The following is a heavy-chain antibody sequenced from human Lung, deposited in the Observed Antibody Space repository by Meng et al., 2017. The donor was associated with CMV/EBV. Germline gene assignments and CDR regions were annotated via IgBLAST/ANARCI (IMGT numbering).Heavy chain of an antibody. CDR3: ATDAVARGDY. J-gene: IGHJ4*02. V-gene: IGHV1-69*05. D-gene: IGHD6-19*01. CDR2: IIPIPGTT. Sequence: SXXVSCKASGGNLNSYGISWVRQAPGQGLEWMGGIIPIPGTTNYAQKFQGRVTITTDESTSTVYMELSSLTSEDTAVYYCATDAVARGDYWGQGTMVTVSS. CDR1: GGNLNSYG.